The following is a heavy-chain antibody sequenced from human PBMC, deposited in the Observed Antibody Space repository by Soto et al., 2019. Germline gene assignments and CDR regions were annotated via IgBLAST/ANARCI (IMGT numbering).Heavy chain of an antibody. J-gene: IGHJ3*02. CDR2: IRGNGGSK. CDR1: GFTFSSYA. V-gene: IGHV3-23*01. Sequence: GGSLRLSCAASGFTFSSYAMSWVRQAPGKGLEWVSVIRGNGGSKYYADSVKGRFTISRDNSKNTLYLQMNSLRAEDTAVYYCARDPVRRQLDPDAFDIWGQGTMVTVSS. CDR3: ARDPVRRQLDPDAFDI. D-gene: IGHD6-13*01.